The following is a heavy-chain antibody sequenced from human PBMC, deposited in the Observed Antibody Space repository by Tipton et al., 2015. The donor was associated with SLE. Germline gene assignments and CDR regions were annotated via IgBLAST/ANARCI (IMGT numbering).Heavy chain of an antibody. Sequence: TLSLTCTVSGGSISGSGYSWGWIRQPPGKGLEWIGNVYYTGTTFYNPSLKSRVSMSINPPKNQFSLKLSSVTAADTAVYYCARVYTTGRVDYWGQGTLVTVSS. CDR2: VYYTGTT. CDR1: GGSISGSGYS. D-gene: IGHD5/OR15-5a*01. J-gene: IGHJ4*02. V-gene: IGHV4-39*01. CDR3: ARVYTTGRVDY.